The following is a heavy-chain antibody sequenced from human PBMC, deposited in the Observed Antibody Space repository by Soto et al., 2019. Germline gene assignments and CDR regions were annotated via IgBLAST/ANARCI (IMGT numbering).Heavy chain of an antibody. D-gene: IGHD2-15*01. CDR3: AKDRFGSSPYDY. CDR2: ISGSGGST. V-gene: IGHV3-23*01. J-gene: IGHJ4*02. Sequence: PGGSLRLSCAASGFTFSSYAMSWVRQAPGKGLEWVSAISGSGGSTYYADSVKGRFTISRDNSKNTLYLQMNSLRAEDTAVYHRAKDRFGSSPYDYWGQGTLVTVSS. CDR1: GFTFSSYA.